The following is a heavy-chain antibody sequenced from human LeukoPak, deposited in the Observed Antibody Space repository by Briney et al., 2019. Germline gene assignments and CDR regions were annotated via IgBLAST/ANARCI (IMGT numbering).Heavy chain of an antibody. D-gene: IGHD3-10*01. CDR3: ARFGDGSGRSAFDI. CDR2: IYYSGST. J-gene: IGHJ3*02. Sequence: SETLSLTCTVSGGSISSSSYYWGWIRQPPGKGLEWIGNIYYSGSTYYNPSLKSRVTISVDKSKNQFSLKLSSVTAADTAVYYCARFGDGSGRSAFDIWGQGTMVTVSS. CDR1: GGSISSSSYY. V-gene: IGHV4-39*07.